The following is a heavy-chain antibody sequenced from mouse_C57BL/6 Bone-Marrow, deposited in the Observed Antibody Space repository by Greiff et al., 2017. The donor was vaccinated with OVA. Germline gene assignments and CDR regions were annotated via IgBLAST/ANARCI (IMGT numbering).Heavy chain of an antibody. V-gene: IGHV1-61*01. J-gene: IGHJ3*01. CDR1: GYTFTSYW. Sequence: QVQLQQPGAELVRPGSSVKLSCKASGYTFTSYWMDWVKQRPGPGLEWIGNIYPSDSATHYNQKFKDKATLTVDKSASTDYMQLSSLTSEDSAVYYCARSLRGFAYWGQGTLVTVSA. CDR3: ARSLRGFAY. CDR2: IYPSDSAT.